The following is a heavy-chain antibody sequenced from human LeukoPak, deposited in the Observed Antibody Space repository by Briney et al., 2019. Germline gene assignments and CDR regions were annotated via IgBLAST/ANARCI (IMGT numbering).Heavy chain of an antibody. CDR1: GYTFATYY. D-gene: IGHD6-19*01. V-gene: IGHV1-46*01. CDR3: ARQTVAVPGGFDY. Sequence: ASVNVSCKASGYTFATYYMHGVRQAPGQGLEWMGIINSSGGSTSYAQNFQDRVTMTRDTSTSTVYMELSSLRSEDTAVYYCARQTVAVPGGFDYWGPGTLVTVSS. CDR2: INSSGGST. J-gene: IGHJ4*02.